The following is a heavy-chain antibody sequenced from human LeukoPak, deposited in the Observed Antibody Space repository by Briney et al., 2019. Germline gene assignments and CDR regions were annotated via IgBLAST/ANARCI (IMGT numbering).Heavy chain of an antibody. Sequence: GGSLRLSCAASGFTFSSYGMHWVRQAPGKGLEWVAFIRYDGSNKYYADSVKGRFTISRDNSKNTLYLQMNSLRAEDTAVYYCANRYSGSYYFDYWGQGTLVTVSS. CDR2: IRYDGSNK. CDR3: ANRYSGSYYFDY. D-gene: IGHD1-26*01. J-gene: IGHJ4*02. V-gene: IGHV3-30*02. CDR1: GFTFSSYG.